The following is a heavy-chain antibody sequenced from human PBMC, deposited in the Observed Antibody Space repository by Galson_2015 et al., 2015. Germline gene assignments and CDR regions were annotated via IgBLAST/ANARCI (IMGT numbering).Heavy chain of an antibody. D-gene: IGHD5-18*01. CDR3: VRGNSGYGNFDY. V-gene: IGHV3-74*01. CDR1: GFTFSSYW. Sequence: SLRLSCAASGFTFSSYWMHWVRQAPGKGLVWVSRIYTDASSASSADSVKGRFTISRDDAKSTLYLQMNSLRAEDTAVYYCVRGNSGYGNFDYWGQGILVTDS. J-gene: IGHJ4*02. CDR2: IYTDASSA.